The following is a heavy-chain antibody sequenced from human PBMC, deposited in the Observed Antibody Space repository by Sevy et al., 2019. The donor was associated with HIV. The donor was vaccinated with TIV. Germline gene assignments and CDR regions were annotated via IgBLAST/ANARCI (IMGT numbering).Heavy chain of an antibody. CDR3: ATLIAVAGTSGAFDI. CDR1: GFTFDDYG. V-gene: IGHV3-20*04. CDR2: INWNGGST. Sequence: GGSLRLSCAASGFTFDDYGMSWVRQAPGKGLEWVSGINWNGGSTGYADSVKGRFTISRDNAKNSLYLKMNSLRAEDTALYYCATLIAVAGTSGAFDIWGQGTMVTVS. D-gene: IGHD6-19*01. J-gene: IGHJ3*02.